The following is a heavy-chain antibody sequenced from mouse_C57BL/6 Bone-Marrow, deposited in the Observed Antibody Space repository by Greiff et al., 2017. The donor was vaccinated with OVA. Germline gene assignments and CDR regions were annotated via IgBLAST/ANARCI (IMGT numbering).Heavy chain of an antibody. D-gene: IGHD2-3*01. CDR1: GFTFSDYY. CDR2: ISNGGGST. J-gene: IGHJ4*01. Sequence: EVMLVESGGGLVQPGGSLKLSCAASGFTFSDYYMYWVRQTPEKRLEWVAYISNGGGSTYYPDTVKGRFTISRDNAKNTLYLQMSRLKSEDTAMYYCARHRQSDGYHYYYAMDYWGQGTSVTVSS. V-gene: IGHV5-12*01. CDR3: ARHRQSDGYHYYYAMDY.